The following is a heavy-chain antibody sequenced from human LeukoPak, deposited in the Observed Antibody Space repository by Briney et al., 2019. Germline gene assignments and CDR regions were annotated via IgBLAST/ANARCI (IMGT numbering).Heavy chain of an antibody. J-gene: IGHJ5*02. CDR3: SRLYGDYGWFDP. CDR2: MYHTGSS. V-gene: IGHV4-4*02. Sequence: PSGSLSLTCAVSGDSISGTNWWSWARQSPGKGLEWIGEMYHTGSSNYNPSLKSRVTISVGKSKNQFSLRLSSVTAADTAVYYCSRLYGDYGWFDPWGQGTLVTVSS. CDR1: GDSISGTNW. D-gene: IGHD4-17*01.